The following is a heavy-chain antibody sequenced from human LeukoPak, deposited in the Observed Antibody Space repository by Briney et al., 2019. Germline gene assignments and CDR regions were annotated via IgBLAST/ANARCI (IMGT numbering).Heavy chain of an antibody. CDR1: GFTFSSNW. CDR2: INSDGSST. CDR3: ARVGYGSGSYYNSDAFDI. V-gene: IGHV3-74*01. Sequence: GGSLRLSCAASGFTFSSNWMHWVRQAPGKGLVWVSRINSDGSSTSYADSVKGRFTISRDNAKNSLYLQMNSLRAEDTAVYYCARVGYGSGSYYNSDAFDIWGQGTMVTVSS. J-gene: IGHJ3*02. D-gene: IGHD3-10*01.